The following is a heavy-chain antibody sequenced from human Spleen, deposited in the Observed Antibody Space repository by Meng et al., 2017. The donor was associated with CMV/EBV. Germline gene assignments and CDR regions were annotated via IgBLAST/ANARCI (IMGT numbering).Heavy chain of an antibody. V-gene: IGHV4-34*01. J-gene: IGHJ5*02. Sequence: QLQLQESGPGLVKPSETLSLTCAVYGGSFSGYYWSWIRQPPGKGLEWIGEINHSGSTNYNPSLKSRVTISVDTSKNQFSLKLSSVTAADTAVYYCARRYGASAYNWFDPWGQGTLVTVSS. D-gene: IGHD4-17*01. CDR1: GGSFSGYY. CDR3: ARRYGASAYNWFDP. CDR2: INHSGST.